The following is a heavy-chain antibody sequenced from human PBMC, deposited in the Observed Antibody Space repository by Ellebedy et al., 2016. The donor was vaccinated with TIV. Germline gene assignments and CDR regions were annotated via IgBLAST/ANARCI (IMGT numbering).Heavy chain of an antibody. J-gene: IGHJ2*01. D-gene: IGHD3-10*01. V-gene: IGHV3-13*01. CDR3: AGGGPGGDNLFFGL. CDR1: GFSLTGSD. CDR2: SGAAGDT. Sequence: PGGSLRLSCAASGFSLTGSDLHWVRRPAGKGLEWVSASGAAGDTYYPDSVRGRFTISRESAKNSFYLQMNSLTAGDTAVYFCAGGGPGGDNLFFGLWGRGTRVTVSS.